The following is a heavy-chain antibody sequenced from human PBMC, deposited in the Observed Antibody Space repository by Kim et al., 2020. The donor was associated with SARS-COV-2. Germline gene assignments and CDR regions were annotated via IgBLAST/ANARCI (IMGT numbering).Heavy chain of an antibody. CDR2: ISYDGSNK. Sequence: GGSLRLSCAASGFTFSSYAMHWVRQAPGKGLEWVAVISYDGSNKYYADSVKGRFTISRDNSKNTLYLQMNSLRAEDTAVYYCARDGALIAAAGTNFDYWGQGTLVTVSS. D-gene: IGHD6-13*01. V-gene: IGHV3-30*04. J-gene: IGHJ4*02. CDR3: ARDGALIAAAGTNFDY. CDR1: GFTFSSYA.